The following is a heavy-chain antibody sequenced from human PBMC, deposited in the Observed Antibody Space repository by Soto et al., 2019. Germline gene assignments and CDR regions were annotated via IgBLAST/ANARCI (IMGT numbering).Heavy chain of an antibody. CDR3: ARDHEF. V-gene: IGHV1-69*01. Sequence: QVQMVQSGAEVKKPGSSVKVSCKASGGSFSRYAISWVRQAPGQGLEWMGGIIPLIGSPYYAPKFQGRLTITADESTITAYMELSSLRSLDTAVYYCARDHEFWGQGTLVTVSS. CDR2: IIPLIGSP. CDR1: GGSFSRYA. J-gene: IGHJ4*02. D-gene: IGHD3-10*01.